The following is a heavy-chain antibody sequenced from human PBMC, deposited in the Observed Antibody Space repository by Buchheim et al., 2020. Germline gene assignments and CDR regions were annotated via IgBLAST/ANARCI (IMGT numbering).Heavy chain of an antibody. J-gene: IGHJ4*02. V-gene: IGHV4-30-2*01. CDR1: GGSISSGHYP. CDR3: ARVASAAIGPYFDS. Sequence: QLHLQESGSGLVKPSQTLTLTCAVSGGSISSGHYPCSWIRQPPGKGLEWIGFISHGESRFFNPSLKSRVTMSVDKSKNQFSLKLTSVTAADTAVYFCARVASAAIGPYFDSWGQGIL. CDR2: ISHGESR. D-gene: IGHD3-22*01.